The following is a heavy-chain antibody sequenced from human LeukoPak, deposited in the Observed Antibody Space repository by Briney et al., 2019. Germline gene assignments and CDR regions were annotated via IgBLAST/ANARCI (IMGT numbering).Heavy chain of an antibody. CDR1: GGSISSGSYY. J-gene: IGHJ3*02. D-gene: IGHD3-22*01. V-gene: IGHV4-61*02. CDR2: IYTSGST. Sequence: SQTLSLTCTVSGGSISSGSYYWSWIRQPAGKGLEWIGRIYTSGSTNYNPSLKSRVTISVDTSKNQFSLKLSSVTAADTAVYYCAADYYDSSGYSYVGAFDIWGQGTMVTVSS. CDR3: AADYYDSSGYSYVGAFDI.